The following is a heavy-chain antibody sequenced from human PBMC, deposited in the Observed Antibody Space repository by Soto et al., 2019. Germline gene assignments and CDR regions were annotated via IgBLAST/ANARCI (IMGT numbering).Heavy chain of an antibody. V-gene: IGHV4-59*01. D-gene: IGHD2-15*01. CDR3: AREVVAATPPTNWFDP. CDR2: IYYSGST. Sequence: SETLSLTCTVSGGSISSYYWSWIRQPPGKGLEWIGYIYYSGSTNYNPSLKSRVTISVDTSKNQFSLKLSSVTAADTAVYYCAREVVAATPPTNWFDPWGQGTLVTVSS. CDR1: GGSISSYY. J-gene: IGHJ5*02.